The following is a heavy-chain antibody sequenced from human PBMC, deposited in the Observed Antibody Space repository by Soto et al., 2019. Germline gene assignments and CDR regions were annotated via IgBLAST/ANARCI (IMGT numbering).Heavy chain of an antibody. Sequence: PGGSLRLSCAASGCIFSTYSMDWVRQAPGKGLEWVSYISTSTSTIYYADSVKGRFTISRDNAKSSLYLQMNSLRDEDAAVYFCARDGRARSAYSSDYYHCSGMDVWGQGTTVTVSS. D-gene: IGHD3-3*01. CDR2: ISTSTSTI. V-gene: IGHV3-48*02. CDR1: GCIFSTYS. J-gene: IGHJ6*02. CDR3: ARDGRARSAYSSDYYHCSGMDV.